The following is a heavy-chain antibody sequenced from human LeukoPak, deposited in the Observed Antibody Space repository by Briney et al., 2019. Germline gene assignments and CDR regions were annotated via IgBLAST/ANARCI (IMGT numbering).Heavy chain of an antibody. D-gene: IGHD6-13*01. Sequence: GVSLRLSCAASGFPFSSYAMSWVRQAPGKGLEWVSTISNSDDSTYYADSVKGRFTISRDNSENTLFLRMNSLRAEDTAVYYCAKDLGIAAADDAFDIWGQGTMVTVSS. V-gene: IGHV3-23*01. J-gene: IGHJ3*02. CDR3: AKDLGIAAADDAFDI. CDR2: ISNSDDST. CDR1: GFPFSSYA.